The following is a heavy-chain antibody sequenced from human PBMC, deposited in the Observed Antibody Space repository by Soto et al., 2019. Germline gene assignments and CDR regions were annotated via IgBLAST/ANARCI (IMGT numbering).Heavy chain of an antibody. CDR3: PREAIVAGATTGMDV. CDR1: GYTLPTFF. V-gene: IGHV1-46*01. J-gene: IGHJ6*02. CDR2: INPGYPAGRST. D-gene: IGHD1-26*01. Sequence: SVKVSSKASGYTLPTFFMHWVRQAPGQGLEWMGVINPGYPAGRSTTYAQKFQGRVTMTTDTSTSTVYMALSRLRSDDTAVYYCPREAIVAGATTGMDVWGQGTRSPST.